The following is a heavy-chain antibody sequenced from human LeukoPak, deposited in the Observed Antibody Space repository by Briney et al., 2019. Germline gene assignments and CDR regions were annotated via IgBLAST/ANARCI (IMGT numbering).Heavy chain of an antibody. CDR3: ARDFRGGYDFWSGYYTPYYFDY. V-gene: IGHV4-34*01. J-gene: IGHJ4*02. Sequence: SETLSLTCAVYGGSFSGYYWSWIRQPPGKGLEWIGEINHSGSTNYNPSLKSRVTMSVDTSKNQFSLKLSSVTAADTAVYYCARDFRGGYDFWSGYYTPYYFDYWGQGTLVTVSS. CDR1: GGSFSGYY. CDR2: INHSGST. D-gene: IGHD3-3*01.